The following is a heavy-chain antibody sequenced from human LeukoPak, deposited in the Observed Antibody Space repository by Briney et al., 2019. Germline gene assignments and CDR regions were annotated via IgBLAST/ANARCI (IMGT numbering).Heavy chain of an antibody. V-gene: IGHV1-18*01. J-gene: IGHJ4*02. CDR3: AKCDYYDSSGHIDC. CDR2: ISAYNGNT. CDR1: GYTFSTYG. Sequence: ASVKVSCKASGYTFSTYGITWVRQAPGQGLEWMGWISAYNGNTNYAQRLQGRVTMTTDTSTSTAYMELRSLESDDTAVYYCAKCDYYDSSGHIDCWGQGTLVTVSS. D-gene: IGHD3-22*01.